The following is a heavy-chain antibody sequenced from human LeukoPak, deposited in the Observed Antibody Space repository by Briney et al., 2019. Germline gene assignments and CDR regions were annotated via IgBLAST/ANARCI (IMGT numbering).Heavy chain of an antibody. Sequence: SESLSLTCTVSGRSISSYYWSWVRQPPGKGLEWVGSIYYSGSTNYNPSLKSRVTISVDTYKNQFSLKLSSVTAADTAVYYCAREDDTPRQGFAFDIWGQGTMVTVSS. V-gene: IGHV4-59*01. D-gene: IGHD3-22*01. CDR2: IYYSGST. CDR3: AREDDTPRQGFAFDI. J-gene: IGHJ3*02. CDR1: GRSISSYY.